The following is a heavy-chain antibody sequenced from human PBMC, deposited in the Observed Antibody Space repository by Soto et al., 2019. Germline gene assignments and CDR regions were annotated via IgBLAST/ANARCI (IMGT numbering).Heavy chain of an antibody. CDR3: VKTGRFGQLVPSDY. J-gene: IGHJ4*02. V-gene: IGHV3-64D*06. D-gene: IGHD6-6*01. CDR2: ISSNGDDT. CDR1: GFTFSSYV. Sequence: GGSLRLSCSASGFTFSSYVMFWVRQAPGKGLQYVSLISSNGDDTHYADSVKGRFTISRDNSKSTSFLQMTSLRTEDTAVYYCVKTGRFGQLVPSDYWGQGTLVIVSS.